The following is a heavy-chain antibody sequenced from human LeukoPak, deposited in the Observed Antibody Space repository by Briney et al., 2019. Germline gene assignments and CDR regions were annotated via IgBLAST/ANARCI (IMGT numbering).Heavy chain of an antibody. J-gene: IGHJ4*02. CDR3: AKDSFLD. Sequence: GRSLRLSCAASGFTFDDYAMHWVRQAPGKGLEWVSGISWNSGSIGYADSVKGRFTTSRDNAKNSLYLQMNSLRAEDTALYYCAKDSFLDSGQGTLVTVSS. CDR2: ISWNSGSI. V-gene: IGHV3-9*01. CDR1: GFTFDDYA.